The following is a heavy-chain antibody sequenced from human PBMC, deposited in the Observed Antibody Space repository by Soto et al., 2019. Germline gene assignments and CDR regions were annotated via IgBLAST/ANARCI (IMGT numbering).Heavy chain of an antibody. J-gene: IGHJ4*02. CDR1: GFTFSSYA. CDR3: AKGPYYYDSSGQMRRPFDY. V-gene: IGHV3-23*01. D-gene: IGHD3-22*01. CDR2: ISGSGGST. Sequence: PGGSLRLSCAASGFTFSSYAMSWVRQAPGKGLEWVSAISGSGGSTYYADSVKGRFTISRDNSKNTLYLQMNSLRAEDTAVYYCAKGPYYYDSSGQMRRPFDYWGQGTLVTVSS.